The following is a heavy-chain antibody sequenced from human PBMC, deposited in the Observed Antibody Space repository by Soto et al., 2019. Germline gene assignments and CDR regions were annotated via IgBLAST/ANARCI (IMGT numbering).Heavy chain of an antibody. CDR2: IGTAGDT. CDR1: GFTFSSYD. CDR3: AREDYYDSSGYYGY. Sequence: GGSLRLSCAASGFTFSSYDMHWVRQATGKGLEWVSAIGTAGDTYYPGSVKGRFTISRENAKNTLYLQMNSLRAEDTAVYYCAREDYYDSSGYYGYWGQGTLVTVSS. J-gene: IGHJ4*02. V-gene: IGHV3-13*01. D-gene: IGHD3-22*01.